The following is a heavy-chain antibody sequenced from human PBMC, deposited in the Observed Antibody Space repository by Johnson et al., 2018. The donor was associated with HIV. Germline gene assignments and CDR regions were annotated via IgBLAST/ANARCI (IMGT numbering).Heavy chain of an antibody. CDR1: GFTVSSNY. CDR2: IYSGGST. CDR3: ARDHRAYCGGDCYSDAFDI. V-gene: IGHV3-66*01. J-gene: IGHJ3*02. D-gene: IGHD2-21*02. Sequence: EKLVESGGGLVQPGGSLRLSCAASGFTVSSNYMSWVRQAPGKGLEWVSVIYSGGSTYYADSVKGRFTISRDNSKNTPYLQMNSLRAEDTAVYYCARDHRAYCGGDCYSDAFDIWGQGTMVTVSS.